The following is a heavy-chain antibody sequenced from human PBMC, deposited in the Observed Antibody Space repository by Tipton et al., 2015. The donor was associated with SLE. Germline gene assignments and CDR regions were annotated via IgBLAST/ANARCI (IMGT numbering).Heavy chain of an antibody. CDR3: ARESSVAGTHY. CDR2: IYYSGST. Sequence: TLSLTCTVSGGSISSHYWSWIRQPPGKGLEWIGYIYYSGSTNYNPSLKSRVTISVDTSKNQFSLKLSSVTAADTAVYYCARESSVAGTHYWGQGTLVTVSS. J-gene: IGHJ4*02. V-gene: IGHV4-59*11. D-gene: IGHD6-19*01. CDR1: GGSISSHY.